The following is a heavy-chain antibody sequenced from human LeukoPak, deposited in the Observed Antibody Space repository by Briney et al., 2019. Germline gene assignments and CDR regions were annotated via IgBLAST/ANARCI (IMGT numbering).Heavy chain of an antibody. J-gene: IGHJ4*02. CDR3: ARQAAAADDY. CDR1: GFTFSSYS. D-gene: IGHD6-13*01. V-gene: IGHV3-21*01. CDR2: ISNSSSYI. Sequence: GGSLRLSCAASGFTFSSYSMNWVRQAPGKGLEWVSSISNSSSYIYYADSVKGRFTISRDNAKNSLHLQMNSLRAEDTAVYYCARQAAAADDYWGQGTLVTVSS.